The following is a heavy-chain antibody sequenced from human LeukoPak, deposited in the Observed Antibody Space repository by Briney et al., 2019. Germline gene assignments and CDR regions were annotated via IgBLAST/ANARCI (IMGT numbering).Heavy chain of an antibody. CDR1: GFTFSNYA. J-gene: IGHJ4*02. Sequence: GGSLRLSCAASGFTFSNYALSWVRQAPGKGLEWVSTVSGGGGTTYYADSVKGRFTISRDNSKNTLYLQMNSLRAEDTAVYYCAKDRDPYSYYYDSSGSLYFDYWGQGTLVTVSS. CDR2: VSGGGGTT. V-gene: IGHV3-23*01. D-gene: IGHD3-22*01. CDR3: AKDRDPYSYYYDSSGSLYFDY.